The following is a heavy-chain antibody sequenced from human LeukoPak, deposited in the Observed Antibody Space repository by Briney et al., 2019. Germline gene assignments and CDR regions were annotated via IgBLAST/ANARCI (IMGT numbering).Heavy chain of an antibody. CDR1: GGTFSSYA. CDR3: ASELGELADY. D-gene: IGHD1-26*01. J-gene: IGHJ4*02. CDR2: IIPIFGTA. Sequence: ASVKVSCKASGGTFSSYAISWVRQAPGQGLEWMGGIIPIFGTANYAQKFQGRVTITTDESTSTAYMELSSLRSEDTAVYYCASELGELADYWGQGTLVTVSS. V-gene: IGHV1-69*05.